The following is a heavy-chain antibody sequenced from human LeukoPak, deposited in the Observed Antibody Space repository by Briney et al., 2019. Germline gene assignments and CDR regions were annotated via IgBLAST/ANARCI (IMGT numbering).Heavy chain of an antibody. J-gene: IGHJ4*02. CDR2: ISGSGGST. V-gene: IGHV3-23*01. CDR3: AKDSLAVAGLDY. Sequence: TGGSLRPSCAASGFTFSSYAMSWVRQAPGKGLEWVSAISGSGGSTYYADSVKGRFTISRDNSKNTLYLQMNSLRAEDTAVYYCAKDSLAVAGLDYWGQGTLVTVSS. D-gene: IGHD6-19*01. CDR1: GFTFSSYA.